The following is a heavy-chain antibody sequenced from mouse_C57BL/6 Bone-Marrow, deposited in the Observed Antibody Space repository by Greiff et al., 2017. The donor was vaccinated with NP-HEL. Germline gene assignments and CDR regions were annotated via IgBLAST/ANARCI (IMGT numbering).Heavy chain of an antibody. Sequence: QVQLQQSGAELARPGASVKLSCKASGYTFTSYGISWVKQRTGQGLEWIGEIYPRSGNTYYNEKFKGKATLTADKSSSTAYMELRSLTSEDSAVYFCARGFYYGSPWFAYWGQGTLVTVSA. V-gene: IGHV1-81*01. CDR2: IYPRSGNT. D-gene: IGHD1-1*01. J-gene: IGHJ3*01. CDR1: GYTFTSYG. CDR3: ARGFYYGSPWFAY.